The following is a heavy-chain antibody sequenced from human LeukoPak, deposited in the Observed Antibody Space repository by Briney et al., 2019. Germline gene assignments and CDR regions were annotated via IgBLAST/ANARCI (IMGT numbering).Heavy chain of an antibody. CDR1: GFTFSNYA. D-gene: IGHD3-10*01. CDR2: ISGNGGST. J-gene: IGHJ4*02. V-gene: IGHV3-23*01. CDR3: AISSGNYYNLYYFDY. Sequence: GGSLRLSCAASGFTFSNYAMSWVRQAPGKGLEWVSSISGNGGSTYYADSVKGRFTISRDNSKNTLYLQMNTLRAGDTAVYYCAISSGNYYNLYYFDYWGQGTLVTVSS.